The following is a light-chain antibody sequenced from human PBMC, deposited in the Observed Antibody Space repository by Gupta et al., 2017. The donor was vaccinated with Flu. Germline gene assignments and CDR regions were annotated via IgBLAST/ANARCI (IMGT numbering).Light chain of an antibody. CDR2: GAS. J-gene: IGKJ2*01. V-gene: IGKV3-15*01. CDR1: QSINNN. CDR3: QQYNNWPPYT. Sequence: EVVMTQSQATLSVSPGERATLSCTASQSINNNLALYQQKPGHPPMLLIYGASTRSTGDPATFSGSGSGTDFILTINSRQSEDFAFYYCQQYNNWPPYTFGQGTKVEIK.